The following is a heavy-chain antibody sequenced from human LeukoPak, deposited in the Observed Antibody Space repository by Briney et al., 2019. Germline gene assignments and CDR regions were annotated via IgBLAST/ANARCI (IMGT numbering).Heavy chain of an antibody. CDR2: ISSSSSYI. V-gene: IGHV3-21*01. Sequence: GGSLRLSCAASGFTFSSYSMNWVRQAPGQGLEWVSSISSSSSYIYYADSVKGRFTISRDNAKNSLYLQMNSLRAEDTAVYYCARAEAGATLYYFDYWGQGTLVTVSS. CDR3: ARAEAGATLYYFDY. D-gene: IGHD1-26*01. CDR1: GFTFSSYS. J-gene: IGHJ4*02.